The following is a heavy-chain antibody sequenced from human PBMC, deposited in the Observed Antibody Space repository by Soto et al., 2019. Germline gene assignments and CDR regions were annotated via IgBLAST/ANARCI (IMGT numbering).Heavy chain of an antibody. V-gene: IGHV3-30*18. CDR3: AKDETHYPDY. CDR2: ISYDGSNK. J-gene: IGHJ4*02. Sequence: GGSLRLSCAASGFTFSSYGMHWVRQAPGKGLEWVAVISYDGSNKYYADSVKGRFTISRDNSKNTLYLQMNSLRAEDTAVYYCAKDETHYPDYWGQGTLVTVSS. CDR1: GFTFSSYG. D-gene: IGHD3-10*01.